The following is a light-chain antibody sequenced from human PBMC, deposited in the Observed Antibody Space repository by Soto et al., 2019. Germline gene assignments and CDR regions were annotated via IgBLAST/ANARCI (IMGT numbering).Light chain of an antibody. J-gene: IGLJ3*02. CDR2: RNN. CDR3: ATWDDSLSGRV. Sequence: QSVLTQPPSASGTPGQRVTISCSGSSSNVGSNYVYWYQQVPGTAPKLLIYRNNQRPSGVPDRFSGSKSGTSASLAISGLRSEDEADYYCATWDDSLSGRVFGGGTPLTVL. V-gene: IGLV1-47*01. CDR1: SSNVGSNY.